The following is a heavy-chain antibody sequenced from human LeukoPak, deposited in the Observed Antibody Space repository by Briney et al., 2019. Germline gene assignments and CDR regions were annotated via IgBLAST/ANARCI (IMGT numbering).Heavy chain of an antibody. Sequence: SETLSLTCTVSGGSISNYYWNWLRQPPGKGLEWIGYIFYSGSTNYNPSLKSRVTMSLDTSKDQFSLRLTSVTAADTAVYYCARGFDSKSTYFDYWGQGTLVTVSS. CDR1: GGSISNYY. CDR2: IFYSGST. D-gene: IGHD5-12*01. J-gene: IGHJ4*02. V-gene: IGHV4-59*01. CDR3: ARGFDSKSTYFDY.